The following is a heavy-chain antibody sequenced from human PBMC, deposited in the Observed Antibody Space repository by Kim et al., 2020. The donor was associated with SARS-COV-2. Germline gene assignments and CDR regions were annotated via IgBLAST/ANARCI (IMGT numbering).Heavy chain of an antibody. D-gene: IGHD6-13*01. V-gene: IGHV1-69*04. J-gene: IGHJ4*02. CDR3: ARESRIAAAGNEFDY. Sequence: QKFQGRVTITADKSTSTAYMELSSLRSEDTAVYYCARESRIAAAGNEFDYWGQGTLVTVSS.